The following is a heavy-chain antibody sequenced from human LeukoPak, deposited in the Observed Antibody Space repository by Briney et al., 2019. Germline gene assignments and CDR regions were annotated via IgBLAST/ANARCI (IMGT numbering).Heavy chain of an antibody. CDR3: AKASSAGDSSSWNN. D-gene: IGHD6-13*01. Sequence: GGSLRLSCAASGFTFTAYAMSWFRQAPGKGLKWVSDISATGGSTYYADSVKGRFTISRDNSKKTLHLQMNSLRAEDTAIYYCAKASSAGDSSSWNNWGQGILVTVSS. CDR2: ISATGGST. CDR1: GFTFTAYA. V-gene: IGHV3-23*01. J-gene: IGHJ4*02.